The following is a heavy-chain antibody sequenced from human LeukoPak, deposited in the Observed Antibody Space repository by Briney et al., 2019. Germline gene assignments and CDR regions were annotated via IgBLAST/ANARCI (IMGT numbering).Heavy chain of an antibody. D-gene: IGHD1-26*01. V-gene: IGHV4-59*12. CDR1: GGSISSYY. CDR2: IYYSGST. CDR3: ARAHLVGSMDV. J-gene: IGHJ6*02. Sequence: SETLSLTCTVSGGSISSYYRSWIRQPPGKGLEWIGYIYYSGSTYYNPSFKSRVTISVDTSKNQFSLKLSSVTAADTAVYYCARAHLVGSMDVWGQGTTVTVSS.